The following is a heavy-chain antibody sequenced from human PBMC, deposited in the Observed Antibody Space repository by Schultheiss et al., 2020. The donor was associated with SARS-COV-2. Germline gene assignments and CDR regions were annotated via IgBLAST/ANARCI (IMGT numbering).Heavy chain of an antibody. J-gene: IGHJ5*02. Sequence: SETLSLTRSVSGGSISSGDYYWSWIRRPPGKGLEWIGYISSSGSAYYSPSLNSRVTISADTSKNQFSLTVSSVTEADTAVYYCARDRKEWPLFGYNWFDPWGQGTLVTVSS. CDR3: ARDRKEWPLFGYNWFDP. CDR2: ISSSGSA. CDR1: GGSISSGDYY. V-gene: IGHV4-30-4*02. D-gene: IGHD3-3*01.